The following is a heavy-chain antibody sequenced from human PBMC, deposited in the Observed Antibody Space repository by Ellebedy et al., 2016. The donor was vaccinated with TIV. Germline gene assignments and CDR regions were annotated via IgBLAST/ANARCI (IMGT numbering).Heavy chain of an antibody. Sequence: GESLKISXAASGFTFTNYWMSWVRQAPGKGLEWVANIKQDGSEKYYAGSVKGRFTISRDNAKNSLYLQMNSLRAEDTAVYYCASGITDWYFDLWGRGTLVTVSS. CDR2: IKQDGSEK. CDR1: GFTFTNYW. CDR3: ASGITDWYFDL. J-gene: IGHJ2*01. D-gene: IGHD1-20*01. V-gene: IGHV3-7*01.